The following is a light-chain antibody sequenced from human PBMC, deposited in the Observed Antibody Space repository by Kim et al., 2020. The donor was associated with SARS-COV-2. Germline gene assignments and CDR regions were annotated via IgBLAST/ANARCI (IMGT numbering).Light chain of an antibody. J-gene: IGLJ3*02. Sequence: SYELTQPPSVSVATGKTARITCGGNNMGSKSVHLYQQKPGQAPVLVIYYDSDRPSGIPERFSGSNSGNTATLTISMVEAGDEADYYCLVWDSSSDHPVFGGGTQLAVL. CDR1: NMGSKS. V-gene: IGLV3-21*04. CDR2: YDS. CDR3: LVWDSSSDHPV.